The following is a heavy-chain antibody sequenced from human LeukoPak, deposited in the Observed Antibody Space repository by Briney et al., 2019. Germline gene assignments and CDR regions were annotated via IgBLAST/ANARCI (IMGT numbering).Heavy chain of an antibody. V-gene: IGHV3-9*01. CDR1: GFTFDEYA. Sequence: GGSLRLSCAASGFTFDEYAMHWVRQAPGKGLEWVSGISYSSGSIGYVDSVKGRFTISRDNAKNSLYLQMNSLRAEDTAVYYCARTDIVGATDFDYWGQGTLVTVSS. J-gene: IGHJ4*02. CDR2: ISYSSGSI. CDR3: ARTDIVGATDFDY. D-gene: IGHD1-26*01.